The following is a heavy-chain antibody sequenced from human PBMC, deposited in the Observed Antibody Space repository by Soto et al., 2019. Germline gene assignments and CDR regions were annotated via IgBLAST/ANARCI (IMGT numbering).Heavy chain of an antibody. Sequence: ASVKVSCKASGYTFNDYYMHWVRQAPGQGLEWMGWINPNSGGTNYAQKFQGWVTMTRDTSISTAYMELSRLRSDDTAVYYCAREFGGYCSSTSCPRGWFDPWGQGTLVTVSS. J-gene: IGHJ5*02. V-gene: IGHV1-2*04. CDR1: GYTFNDYY. D-gene: IGHD2-2*01. CDR3: AREFGGYCSSTSCPRGWFDP. CDR2: INPNSGGT.